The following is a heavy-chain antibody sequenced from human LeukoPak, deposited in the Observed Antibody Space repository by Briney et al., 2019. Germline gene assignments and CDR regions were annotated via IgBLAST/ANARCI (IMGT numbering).Heavy chain of an antibody. D-gene: IGHD1-14*01. J-gene: IGHJ3*02. CDR3: ARWGIIGHDAFDI. Sequence: PGRSLRLSCVASGFIFSNYGMHWVRQAPGKGLEWVAIVWYDGSNQYYGGSIKGRFTISRDNSKNTVYLQMNSLRAEDTAVYYCARWGIIGHDAFDIWGQGTVVTVSS. V-gene: IGHV3-33*01. CDR1: GFIFSNYG. CDR2: VWYDGSNQ.